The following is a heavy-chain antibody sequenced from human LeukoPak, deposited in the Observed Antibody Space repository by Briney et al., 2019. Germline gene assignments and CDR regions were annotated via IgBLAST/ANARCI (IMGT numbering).Heavy chain of an antibody. CDR1: GFTFTTYW. CDR2: IYGGGSV. V-gene: IGHV3-53*01. D-gene: IGHD1-26*01. CDR3: ARGGSYLSAFDI. J-gene: IGHJ3*02. Sequence: GGSLRLSCAASGFTFTTYWMSWVRQAPGKGLEWVPIIYGGGSVFYADSVKGRFTISRDNSKNTLYLQMNSLRGEDTAVYYCARGGSYLSAFDIWGQGTMVTVSS.